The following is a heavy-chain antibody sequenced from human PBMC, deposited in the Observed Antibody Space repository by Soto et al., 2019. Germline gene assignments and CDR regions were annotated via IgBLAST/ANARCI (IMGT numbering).Heavy chain of an antibody. Sequence: SETLSLTCAVYGGSFSGYYWSWIRQPPGKGLEWIGEINHSGSTNYNPSLKSRVTISVDTSKNQFSLKLSSVTAADTAVYYCARVRAPCSGGSCPTHFDYWGQGTLVTVSS. CDR2: INHSGST. J-gene: IGHJ4*02. D-gene: IGHD2-15*01. CDR3: ARVRAPCSGGSCPTHFDY. CDR1: GGSFSGYY. V-gene: IGHV4-34*01.